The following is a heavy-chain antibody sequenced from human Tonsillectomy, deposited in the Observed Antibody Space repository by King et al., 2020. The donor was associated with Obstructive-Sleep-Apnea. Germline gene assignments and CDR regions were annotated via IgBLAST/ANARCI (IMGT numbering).Heavy chain of an antibody. CDR2: IYYSGST. V-gene: IGHV4-31*03. J-gene: IGHJ6*02. D-gene: IGHD3-22*01. CDR3: ARDTNYDSTGYPYYYGMDV. Sequence: VQLQESGPGLVKPSQTLSLTCTVSGGSISSGGYYWSWIRQHPGKGLEWIGYIYYSGSTYYNPSLKSRVTISVDTSKNQFSLKLSSVTAADTAVYYCARDTNYDSTGYPYYYGMDVWGQGTTVTVSS. CDR1: GGSISSGGYY.